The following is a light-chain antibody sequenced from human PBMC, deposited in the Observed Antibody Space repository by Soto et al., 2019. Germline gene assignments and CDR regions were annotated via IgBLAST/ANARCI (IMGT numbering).Light chain of an antibody. J-gene: IGKJ1*01. Sequence: EIVMTQSPATLSVSPGERATLSCRASQSVVTNLAWYQQKPGQAPRLLIYDASNRATGIPARFSGSGSGTDFTLTISRLEPEDFAVYYCQQYGSSPWTFGQGTKVDIK. CDR2: DAS. V-gene: IGKV3-20*01. CDR3: QQYGSSPWT. CDR1: QSVVTN.